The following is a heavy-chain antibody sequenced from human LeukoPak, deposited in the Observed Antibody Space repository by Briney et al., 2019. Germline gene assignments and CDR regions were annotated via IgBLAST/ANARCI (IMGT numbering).Heavy chain of an antibody. CDR1: GYTFTGYY. Sequence: ASVKVSCKASGYTFTGYYMHWVRQAPGQGLEWMGWINPNSGGTNYAQKFQGRVTMTRDTSRNQVVLTVTNMDPVDTATYYCAHRRGGDFDYWGQGTLVTVSS. CDR3: AHRRGGDFDY. J-gene: IGHJ4*02. CDR2: INPNSGGT. V-gene: IGHV1-2*02. D-gene: IGHD3-16*01.